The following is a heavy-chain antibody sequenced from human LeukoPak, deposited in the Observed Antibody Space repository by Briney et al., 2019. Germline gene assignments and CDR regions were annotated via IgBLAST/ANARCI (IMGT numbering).Heavy chain of an antibody. Sequence: SETLSLTCAVYGGSFSGYYWSWIRQPPGKGLEWIGEINHSGSTNYNPSLKSRVTISVDTSKNQFSLELSSVTAADTAVYYCARRSSSCYYWGQGTLVTVSS. CDR2: INHSGST. V-gene: IGHV4-34*01. J-gene: IGHJ4*02. CDR1: GGSFSGYY. CDR3: ARRSSSCYY. D-gene: IGHD6-13*01.